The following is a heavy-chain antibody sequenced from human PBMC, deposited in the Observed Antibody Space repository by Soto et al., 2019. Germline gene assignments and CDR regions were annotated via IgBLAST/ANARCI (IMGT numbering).Heavy chain of an antibody. CDR2: IYFTGNT. CDR3: AGQTFTIAAASYGRSNWFDP. J-gene: IGHJ5*02. D-gene: IGHD6-25*01. CDR1: GGSITSSSHF. V-gene: IGHV4-39*01. Sequence: ASETLSLTCSASGGSITSSSHFWGWVRQPPGKGLEWIGTIYFTGNTYYTPSLKSRLTMSIDTSKNEFSLRLNSVTAADTAVYYCAGQTFTIAAASYGRSNWFDPWGPETLVTVSS.